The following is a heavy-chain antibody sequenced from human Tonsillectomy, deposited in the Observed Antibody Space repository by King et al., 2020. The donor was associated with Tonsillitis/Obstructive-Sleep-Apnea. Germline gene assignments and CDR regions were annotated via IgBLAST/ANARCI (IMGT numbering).Heavy chain of an antibody. J-gene: IGHJ3*02. V-gene: IGHV5-51*01. CDR2: LYPGDSDI. CDR3: ATYVGPDSYDQTHPPDAFDI. CDR1: GYSFTNYW. Sequence: QLVQSGSEVKKPGESLKISCKGSGYSFTNYWIDWVRQMPGKGLEWMGILYPGDSDITYSPSFQGQVTISADKSINTANLQWSSLKASDTAMYYCATYVGPDSYDQTHPPDAFDIWGQGPMITVSS. D-gene: IGHD3-22*01.